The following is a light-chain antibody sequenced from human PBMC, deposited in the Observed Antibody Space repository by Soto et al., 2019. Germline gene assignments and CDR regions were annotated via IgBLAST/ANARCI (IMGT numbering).Light chain of an antibody. CDR1: QSINNC. CDR2: DAS. V-gene: IGKV1-5*01. CDR3: HQYNSDYT. Sequence: DIQMTQSPSTLSAFVGDRVTITCRASQSINNCLAWYQQKPGEAPKLLIYDASSLQSGVPSRFSGSGSGTDFTLTISSLQPDDFATYYWHQYNSDYTFGLGTRLEV. J-gene: IGKJ2*01.